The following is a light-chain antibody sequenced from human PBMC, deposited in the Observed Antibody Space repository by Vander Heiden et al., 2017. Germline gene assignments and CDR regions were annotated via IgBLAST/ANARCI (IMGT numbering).Light chain of an antibody. V-gene: IGLV1-44*01. Sequence: QSVLTPPPSASGTPGQRLTLPCSGSSSNIGSNTVNWYQQLPGTAPKLLIYSNNQRPSGVPDRFSGSKSGTSASLAISGLQSEDEADYFCAAWDDSLNGRVFGGGTKLTVL. J-gene: IGLJ3*02. CDR3: AAWDDSLNGRV. CDR1: SSNIGSNT. CDR2: SNN.